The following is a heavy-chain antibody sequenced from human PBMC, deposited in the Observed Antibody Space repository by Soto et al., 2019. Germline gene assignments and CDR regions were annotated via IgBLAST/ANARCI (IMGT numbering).Heavy chain of an antibody. CDR2: IYYSGRT. CDR1: GGSISSSSYY. D-gene: IGHD3-10*01. V-gene: IGHV4-39*01. J-gene: IGHJ6*02. Sequence: QLQLQESGPGLVKPSETLSLTCTVSGGSISSSSYYWGWIRQPPGKGLEWIGSIYYSGRTYYNPSLKSRVTISADTSNNQFSLQLSSVTAADTAVYYCASNYYGSGTNYYYYGMDVWGQGTTVTVSS. CDR3: ASNYYGSGTNYYYYGMDV.